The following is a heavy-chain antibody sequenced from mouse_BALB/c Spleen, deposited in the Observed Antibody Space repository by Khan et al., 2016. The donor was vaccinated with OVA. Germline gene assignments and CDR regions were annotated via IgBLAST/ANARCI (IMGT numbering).Heavy chain of an antibody. J-gene: IGHJ3*01. CDR1: GYSFTTYW. CDR3: TRRGLFCIFVY. V-gene: IGHV1-7*01. CDR2: INPSTDYS. Sequence: QVQLKESGAELANPGASVKMSCKASGYSFTTYWMHWVKQRPGQGLEWIGYINPSTDYSEYNQKFKDKATLTTDESSSTAYMQLSSLTSEDSAVYYCTRRGLFCIFVYWGQGTLVTVSA.